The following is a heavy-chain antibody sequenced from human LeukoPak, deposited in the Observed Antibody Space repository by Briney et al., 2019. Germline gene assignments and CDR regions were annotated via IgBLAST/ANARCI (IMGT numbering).Heavy chain of an antibody. Sequence: SVKVSCKASGGTXSSYAISWVRQAPGQGLEWMGRIIPILGIPNYAQKFQGRVTITADKSTTTAYMELSSLRSEDTAVYYCATEAIVVVTARDYWYFDLWGRGTLVTVSS. CDR1: GGTXSSYA. CDR2: IIPILGIP. J-gene: IGHJ2*01. D-gene: IGHD2-21*02. V-gene: IGHV1-69*04. CDR3: ATEAIVVVTARDYWYFDL.